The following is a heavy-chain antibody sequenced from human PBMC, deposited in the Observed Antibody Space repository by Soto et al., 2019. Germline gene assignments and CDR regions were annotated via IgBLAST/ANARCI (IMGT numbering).Heavy chain of an antibody. V-gene: IGHV3-21*01. Sequence: GGSLRLSCAASGFTFSSYSMNWVRQAPGKGLEWVSSISSSSSYIYYADSVKGRFTISRDNAKNSLYLQMNSLRAEDTAVYYCARCFYDISTAYSFYYWGQGTLVTVSA. CDR3: ARCFYDISTAYSFYY. CDR2: ISSSSSYI. CDR1: GFTFSSYS. J-gene: IGHJ4*02. D-gene: IGHD3-9*01.